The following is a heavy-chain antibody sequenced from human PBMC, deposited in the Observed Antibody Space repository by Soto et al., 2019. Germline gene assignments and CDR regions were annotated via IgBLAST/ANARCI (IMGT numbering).Heavy chain of an antibody. D-gene: IGHD5-18*01. CDR3: ARCPGNPGYRSDN. CDR2: MYHSVNT. V-gene: IGHV4-30-2*01. J-gene: IGHJ6*04. CDR1: GGSISSGGYS. Sequence: SETLSLTCVVSGGSISSGGYSWSWILQPPGKGLEWIGYMYHSVNTYYNPSLKRRVTIAVDKSRNNFSLKLTSVTAADTAVYYCARCPGNPGYRSDNWGKGDMVTVSS.